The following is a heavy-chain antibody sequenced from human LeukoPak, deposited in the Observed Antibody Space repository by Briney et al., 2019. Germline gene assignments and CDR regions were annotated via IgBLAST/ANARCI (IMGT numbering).Heavy chain of an antibody. J-gene: IGHJ4*02. Sequence: SQTLSLTCTASGGSISSGSYYWSWIRQPAGKGLEWIGRIYTSGSTNYNPSLKSRVTISVDTSKNQFSLKLSSVTAADTAVYYCARDVGAVAGLGFDYWGQGTLVTVSS. CDR1: GGSISSGSYY. D-gene: IGHD6-19*01. V-gene: IGHV4-61*02. CDR2: IYTSGST. CDR3: ARDVGAVAGLGFDY.